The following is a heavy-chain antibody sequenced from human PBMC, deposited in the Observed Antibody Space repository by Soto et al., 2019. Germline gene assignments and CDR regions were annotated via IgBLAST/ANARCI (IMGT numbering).Heavy chain of an antibody. CDR1: GFTFSSYS. V-gene: IGHV3-21*01. CDR3: ARAGNYVDAFDI. J-gene: IGHJ3*02. CDR2: ISSSSSYI. Sequence: GGSLRLSCAASGFTFSSYSMNWVRQAPGKGLEWVSSISSSSSYIYYADSVKGRFTISRDNAKNSLYLQMNSLRAEDTAVYYRARAGNYVDAFDIWGQGTMVTVSS. D-gene: IGHD1-7*01.